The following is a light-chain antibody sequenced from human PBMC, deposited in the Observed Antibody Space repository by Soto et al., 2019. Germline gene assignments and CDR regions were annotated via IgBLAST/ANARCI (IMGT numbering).Light chain of an antibody. J-gene: IGLJ2*01. V-gene: IGLV2-11*01. CDR2: DVS. CDR1: SSDVGGYNY. CDR3: CSYAGSPA. Sequence: QSALTQPRSVSGSPGQSVTISCTGTSSDVGGYNYVSWYQQHPGKAPKLMIYDVSKRPSRVPDRFSGSKSGNTASLTISGLQAEDEADYYCCSYAGSPAFGGGTKLTVL.